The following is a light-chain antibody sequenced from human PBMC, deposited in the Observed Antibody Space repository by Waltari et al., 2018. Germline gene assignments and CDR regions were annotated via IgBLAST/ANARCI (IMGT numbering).Light chain of an antibody. Sequence: DIQMTQSPSTLSASVGARVTITCRASQSIRSSLAWYQQKPGKAPKFLIYEASSLESGVPSRFSGSGSGTEFTLTISSLQPDDFATYFCQQYDAYALTFGGGTKVEIK. J-gene: IGKJ4*01. V-gene: IGKV1-5*03. CDR1: QSIRSS. CDR3: QQYDAYALT. CDR2: EAS.